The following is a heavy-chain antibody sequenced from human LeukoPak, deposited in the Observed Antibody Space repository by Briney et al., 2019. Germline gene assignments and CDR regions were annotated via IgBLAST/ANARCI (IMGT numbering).Heavy chain of an antibody. Sequence: GGSLRLSCAASGFTFSDYYMIWIRQAPGKGPEWVSYISSTSSYTNQADSVKGRFTISRDNAKNSLYLQMNSLRAEDTAVYYCARGRYPYYFDLWGQGTLVTVSS. CDR3: ARGRYPYYFDL. D-gene: IGHD1-26*01. J-gene: IGHJ4*02. V-gene: IGHV3-11*03. CDR2: ISSTSSYT. CDR1: GFTFSDYY.